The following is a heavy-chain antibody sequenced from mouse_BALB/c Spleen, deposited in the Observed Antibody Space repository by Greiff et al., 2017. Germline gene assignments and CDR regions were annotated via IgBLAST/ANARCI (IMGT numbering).Heavy chain of an antibody. D-gene: IGHD2-1*01. J-gene: IGHJ3*01. CDR2: ISYDGSN. CDR3: ARDDGNYPWFAY. CDR1: GYSITSGYY. Sequence: EVKLQESGPGLVKPSQSLSLTCSVTGYSITSGYYWNWIRQFPGNKLEWMGYISYDGSNNYNPSLKNRISITRDTSKNQFFLKLNSVTTEDTATYYCARDDGNYPWFAYWGQGTLVTVSA. V-gene: IGHV3-6*02.